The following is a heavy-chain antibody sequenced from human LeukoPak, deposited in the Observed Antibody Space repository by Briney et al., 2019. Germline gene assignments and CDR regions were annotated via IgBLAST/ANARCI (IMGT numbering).Heavy chain of an antibody. J-gene: IGHJ5*02. CDR2: IYYSGST. V-gene: IGHV4-59*01. Sequence: SETLSLTCTVSGGSISSYYWSWIRQPPGKGLEWIGYIYYSGSTNYNPSLKSRVTISVDTSKNQFSLKLSSVTAADTAVYYCARQAGSIAARPAVAWGQGTLVTVSS. D-gene: IGHD6-6*01. CDR1: GGSISSYY. CDR3: ARQAGSIAARPAVA.